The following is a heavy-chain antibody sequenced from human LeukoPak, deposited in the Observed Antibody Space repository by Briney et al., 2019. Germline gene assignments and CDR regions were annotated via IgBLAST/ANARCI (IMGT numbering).Heavy chain of an antibody. Sequence: GGSLRLSCAPSGFTVSINYISWARKARGEGLEWVSFVYRGGTTCFTDSWEGRFIISRDKTKNTLYLQMNSLRAEDTPMYYCSLMLRGMYYFDYWGQGNLVTVSS. J-gene: IGHJ4*02. D-gene: IGHD3-10*01. V-gene: IGHV3-53*01. CDR3: SLMLRGMYYFDY. CDR1: GFTVSINY. CDR2: VYRGGTT.